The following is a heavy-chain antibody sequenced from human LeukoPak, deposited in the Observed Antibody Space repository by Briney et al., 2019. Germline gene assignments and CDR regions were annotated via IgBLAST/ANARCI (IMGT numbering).Heavy chain of an antibody. CDR2: IYYSGST. Sequence: SETLSLTCTVSGGSISSYFWSWIRQPPGKGPEWIGYIYYSGSTNYNPSLKSRVTILVDTSKNQFSLKLSSVTAADTAVYYCARKPIINNAWYYFDYWGQGTLVTVSS. J-gene: IGHJ4*02. CDR1: GGSISSYF. D-gene: IGHD1/OR15-1a*01. CDR3: ARKPIINNAWYYFDY. V-gene: IGHV4-59*12.